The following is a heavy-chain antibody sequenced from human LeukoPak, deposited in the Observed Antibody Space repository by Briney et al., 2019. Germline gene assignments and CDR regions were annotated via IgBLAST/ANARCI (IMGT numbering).Heavy chain of an antibody. Sequence: SETLSLTCAIYGGSFSGYYWSWIRQPPGKGLEWIGEINHRGSTNYNPSLKSRVTISVDTSTNSFSLKLRSVTAADTAVYYCARARWFGELSLIFDYWGQGTLVTVSS. CDR2: INHRGST. J-gene: IGHJ4*02. CDR1: GGSFSGYY. CDR3: ARARWFGELSLIFDY. V-gene: IGHV4-34*01. D-gene: IGHD3-10*01.